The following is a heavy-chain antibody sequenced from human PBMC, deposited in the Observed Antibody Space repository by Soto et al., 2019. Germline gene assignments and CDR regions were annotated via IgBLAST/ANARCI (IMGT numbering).Heavy chain of an antibody. CDR3: ARDISSYGMDV. CDR2: ISYDGSNK. Sequence: QVQLVESGGGVVQPGRSLRLSCAASGFTFSSYAMHWVRQAPGKGLEWVAVISYDGSNKYYADSVKGRFTISRDNSKNTLYLQMNSLRAEDTAVYYCARDISSYGMDVWGQGTTVTVSS. CDR1: GFTFSSYA. V-gene: IGHV3-30-3*01. J-gene: IGHJ6*02.